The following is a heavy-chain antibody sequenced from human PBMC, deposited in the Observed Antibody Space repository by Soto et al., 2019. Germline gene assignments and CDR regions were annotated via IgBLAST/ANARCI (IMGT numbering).Heavy chain of an antibody. V-gene: IGHV1-18*01. J-gene: IGHJ4*02. CDR2: ISAHNDNT. CDR3: AGGRYGHS. D-gene: IGHD1-1*01. CDR1: GYTFTSYG. Sequence: QVHLVQSGAEVKKPGASVRVSCKCSGYTFTSYGITWVRQAPGQGLEWMGCISAHNDNTDYAQKIQGRVTVTRDTSTSTAYTELRSLRFDDTAVYYCAGGRYGHSLGRGAMVTVSS.